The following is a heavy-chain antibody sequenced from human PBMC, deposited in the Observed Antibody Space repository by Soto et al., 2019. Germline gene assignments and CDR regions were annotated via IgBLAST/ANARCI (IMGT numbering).Heavy chain of an antibody. CDR3: AADIVVVPAATSYGPAHEYYGMDV. D-gene: IGHD2-2*01. CDR1: GRSFRCYY. J-gene: IGHJ6*02. CDR2: MNNSGRT. Sequence: TETPVRTCAVDGRSFRCYYWWWIRQPPGKVLESVGDMNNSGRTNYKTSLKSRVTISVDTSKNQFYLKLSSVNAAEKAVYYCAADIVVVPAATSYGPAHEYYGMDVWGHGTTVT. V-gene: IGHV4-34*01.